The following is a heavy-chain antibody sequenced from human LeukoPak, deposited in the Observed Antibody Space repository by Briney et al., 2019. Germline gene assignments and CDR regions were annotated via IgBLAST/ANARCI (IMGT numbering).Heavy chain of an antibody. CDR3: AINYDILTGYYTLDY. V-gene: IGHV4-4*07. CDR1: GGSISSYY. D-gene: IGHD3-9*01. J-gene: IGHJ4*02. Sequence: SETLSLTCTVSGGSISSYYWSWIRQPAGKGLEWIGRIYTSGSTNYNPSLKSRVTMSVDTSKNQFSLKLSSVTAADTAVYYCAINYDILTGYYTLDYWGQGTLVTVSS. CDR2: IYTSGST.